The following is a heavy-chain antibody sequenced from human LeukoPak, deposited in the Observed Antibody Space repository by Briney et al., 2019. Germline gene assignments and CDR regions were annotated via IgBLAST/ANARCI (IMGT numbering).Heavy chain of an antibody. CDR1: GYTFTGYY. CDR3: ARAPYYYGSGSYYMTDYYYYMDV. D-gene: IGHD3-10*01. V-gene: IGHV1-2*02. J-gene: IGHJ6*03. CDR2: INPNSGGT. Sequence: ASVKVSCKASGYTFTGYYMHWVRQAPGQGLEWMGWINPNSGGTNYAQKLQGRVTMTTDTSTSTAYMELRSLRSDDTAVYYCARAPYYYGSGSYYMTDYYYYMDVWGKGTTVTISS.